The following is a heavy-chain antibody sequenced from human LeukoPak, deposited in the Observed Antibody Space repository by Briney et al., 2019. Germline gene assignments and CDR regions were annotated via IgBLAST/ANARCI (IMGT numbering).Heavy chain of an antibody. D-gene: IGHD3-22*01. J-gene: IGHJ3*02. CDR3: ARGPYSYDSSGAFDI. V-gene: IGHV4-4*07. Sequence: SETLSLTCTVSRGSTSTYYWSWIRQPAGKGLEWIGRIYPSGNTNFSPSLMSRVTISVDTSKNQFSLKLSSVTAADTAVYFCARGPYSYDSSGAFDIWGQGTMVTVSS. CDR2: IYPSGNT. CDR1: RGSTSTYY.